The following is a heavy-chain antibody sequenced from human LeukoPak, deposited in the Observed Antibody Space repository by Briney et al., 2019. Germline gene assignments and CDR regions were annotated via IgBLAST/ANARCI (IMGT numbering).Heavy chain of an antibody. Sequence: GGSLRLSCAASGFTFSSYGMHWVRQAPGKGLEWVAVISYDGSNKYYADSVKGRFTISRDNSKNTLYLQMNSLRAEDTAVYYCARDLGGREVWFGEPRVHFDPWGQGTLVTVSS. CDR3: ARDLGGREVWFGEPRVHFDP. CDR2: ISYDGSNK. D-gene: IGHD3-10*01. CDR1: GFTFSSYG. J-gene: IGHJ5*02. V-gene: IGHV3-30*03.